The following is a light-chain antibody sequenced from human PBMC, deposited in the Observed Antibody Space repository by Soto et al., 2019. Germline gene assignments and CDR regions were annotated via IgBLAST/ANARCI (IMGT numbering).Light chain of an antibody. J-gene: IGLJ1*01. CDR1: SRDVGGYNY. CDR2: EVS. V-gene: IGLV2-14*01. CDR3: SSYTSSSTLNV. Sequence: QSALTQPASVSGSPGQSLTISCTGTSRDVGGYNYVSWYQQHPGKAPKLMIYEVSNRPSGVSNRFSGSKSGNTASLTISGLQAEDEADYYCSSYTSSSTLNVFRTGTKLTVL.